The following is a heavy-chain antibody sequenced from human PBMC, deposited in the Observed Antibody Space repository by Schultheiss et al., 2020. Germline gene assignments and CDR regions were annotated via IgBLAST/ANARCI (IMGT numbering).Heavy chain of an antibody. D-gene: IGHD2-15*01. CDR3: ARRCGSCYPWYFDY. Sequence: GGSLKLSCLASGLTFNDAWMSWVRQAPGKGLEWVANIKQDGSEKYYVDSVKGRFTISRDNAKNSLYLQMNSLRAEDTAVYYCARRCGSCYPWYFDYWGQGTLVTVSS. CDR1: GLTFNDAW. CDR2: IKQDGSEK. J-gene: IGHJ4*02. V-gene: IGHV3-7*01.